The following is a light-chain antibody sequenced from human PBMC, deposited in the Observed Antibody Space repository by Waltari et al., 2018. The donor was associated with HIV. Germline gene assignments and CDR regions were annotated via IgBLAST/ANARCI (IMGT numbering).Light chain of an antibody. CDR1: QHISGSF. CDR2: GAS. J-gene: IGKJ2*01. Sequence: EIVLTQSPVILSLSPGERATLSCRASQHISGSFLAWYQQKPGQAPRFLIYGASTRAAGIPDRFSGSGSGTDFTLTISRLEPEDFAVYYCQRYSTSPPYTFGQGTKLEI. CDR3: QRYSTSPPYT. V-gene: IGKV3-20*01.